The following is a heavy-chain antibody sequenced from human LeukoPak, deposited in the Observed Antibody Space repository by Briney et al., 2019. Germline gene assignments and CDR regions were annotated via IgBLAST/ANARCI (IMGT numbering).Heavy chain of an antibody. V-gene: IGHV3-64*01. CDR3: ARAVGNYDILTGYFPYYYYYYYMDV. CDR1: ASTFDDYA. J-gene: IGHJ6*03. D-gene: IGHD3-9*01. CDR2: ISSNGGST. Sequence: GGSLRLSCAASASTFDDYAMHWVRQAPGKGLEYVSAISSNGGSTYYANSVKGRFTISRDNSKNTLYLQMGSLRAEDMAVYYCARAVGNYDILTGYFPYYYYYYYMDVWGKGTTVTISS.